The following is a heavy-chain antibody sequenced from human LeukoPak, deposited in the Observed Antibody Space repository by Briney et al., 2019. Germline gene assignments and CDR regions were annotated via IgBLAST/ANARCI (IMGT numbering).Heavy chain of an antibody. D-gene: IGHD5-12*01. CDR1: GFTFSTYG. CDR2: ISYDGTEK. Sequence: QSGGSLRLSCAASGFTFSTYGMHWVRQAPGKGLEWVAVISYDGTEKYYGDSVKGRFTISRDNSKNTLYLQMNSLRAEDTAVYYCVRDLGYSSEDYFDYWGQGTLVTVSS. J-gene: IGHJ4*02. CDR3: VRDLGYSSEDYFDY. V-gene: IGHV3-30*03.